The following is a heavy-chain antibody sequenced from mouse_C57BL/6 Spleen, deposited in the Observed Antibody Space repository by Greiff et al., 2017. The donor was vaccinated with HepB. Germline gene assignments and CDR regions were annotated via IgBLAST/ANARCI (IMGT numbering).Heavy chain of an antibody. CDR1: GYTFTSYW. V-gene: IGHV1-52*01. Sequence: QVQLQQPGAELVRPGSSVKLSCKASGYTFTSYWMHWVKQRPIQGLEWIGNIDPSDSETYYTQKFKDKATLTVDKSSSTAYMQLSSLTSEDSAVYYCARGYGNYFDYWGQGTTLTVSS. CDR3: ARGYGNYFDY. J-gene: IGHJ2*01. D-gene: IGHD2-10*02. CDR2: IDPSDSET.